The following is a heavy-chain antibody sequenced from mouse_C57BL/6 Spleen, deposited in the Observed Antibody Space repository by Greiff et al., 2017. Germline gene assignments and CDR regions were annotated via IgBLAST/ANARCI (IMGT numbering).Heavy chain of an antibody. Sequence: VQLQQPGAELVLPGASVKLSCKASGYTFTSYWMHWVKQRPGQGLEWIGEIDPSDSYTNYNQKFKGKSTLTVDKSSSTAYMQLSSLTSEDSAVYYCARYLRPYAMDYWGQGTSVTVSS. V-gene: IGHV1-69*01. CDR3: ARYLRPYAMDY. CDR2: IDPSDSYT. J-gene: IGHJ4*01. D-gene: IGHD1-2*01. CDR1: GYTFTSYW.